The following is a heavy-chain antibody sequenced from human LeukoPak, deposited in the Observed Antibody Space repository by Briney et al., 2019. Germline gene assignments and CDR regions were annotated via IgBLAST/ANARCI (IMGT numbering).Heavy chain of an antibody. J-gene: IGHJ4*02. Sequence: GSLRLSCAASGFTFSDYRMNWVRQAPGKGLEWVSSISTSSSHIFYADSVKGRFTVSRDNAKNSLYLQMNSLRAEDTAVYYCARDYDIATGPGYWGQGTLVTVSS. V-gene: IGHV3-21*01. CDR1: GFTFSDYR. D-gene: IGHD3-9*01. CDR2: ISTSSSHI. CDR3: ARDYDIATGPGY.